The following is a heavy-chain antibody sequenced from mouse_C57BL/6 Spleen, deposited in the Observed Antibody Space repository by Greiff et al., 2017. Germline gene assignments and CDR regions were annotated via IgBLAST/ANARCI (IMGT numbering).Heavy chain of an antibody. Sequence: VQLQQSGAELVMPGASVKLSCKASGYTFTSYWMHWVKQRPGQGLEWIGEIDPSDSYTNYNQKFKGKSTLTVDKSSRTAYMQLSSLTSEDSAVYYCARNYGSSYDWYFDVWGTGTTVTVSS. CDR2: IDPSDSYT. CDR1: GYTFTSYW. V-gene: IGHV1-69*01. J-gene: IGHJ1*03. D-gene: IGHD1-1*01. CDR3: ARNYGSSYDWYFDV.